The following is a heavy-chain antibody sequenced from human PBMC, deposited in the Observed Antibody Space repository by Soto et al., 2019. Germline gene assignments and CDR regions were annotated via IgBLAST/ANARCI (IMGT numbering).Heavy chain of an antibody. D-gene: IGHD2-2*01. V-gene: IGHV3-7*01. CDR3: ARVAAIVVVPAANDY. J-gene: IGHJ4*02. CDR1: GFTFSSYW. Sequence: GGSLRLSCAASGFTFSSYWMSWVRQAPGKGLEWVANIKQDGSEKYYVDSVKGRFTISRDNAKNSLYLQMNSLRAEDTAVYYCARVAAIVVVPAANDYWGQGTLVTVSS. CDR2: IKQDGSEK.